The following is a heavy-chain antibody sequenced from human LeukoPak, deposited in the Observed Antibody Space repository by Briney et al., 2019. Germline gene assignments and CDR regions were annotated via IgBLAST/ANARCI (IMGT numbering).Heavy chain of an antibody. D-gene: IGHD1-7*01. J-gene: IGHJ6*03. CDR2: IYHSGSS. CDR3: ARLAGTTPYYYYYMDV. Sequence: SETLSLTCTVSGDSITSYYWNWIRQTPGKGLEWIGYIYHSGSSNYNPSLKSRVTLSIDTSRNQFSLKLTSVTAADTAVYYCARLAGTTPYYYYYMDVWGKGTTVTVSS. CDR1: GDSITSYY. V-gene: IGHV4-59*01.